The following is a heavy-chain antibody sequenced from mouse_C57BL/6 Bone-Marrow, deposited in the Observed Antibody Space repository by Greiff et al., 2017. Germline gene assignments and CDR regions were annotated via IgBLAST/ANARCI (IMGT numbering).Heavy chain of an antibody. CDR1: GYNFTSYW. CDR2: IYPGSGST. J-gene: IGHJ2*01. D-gene: IGHD1-1*01. CDR3: ARSLYSCGSDY. Sequence: QVKLQQSVAELVKPGASVKMSCKASGYNFTSYWITWVKQRPGQGLEWIGGIYPGSGSTKYDEKFKSKATLTVDTSSSTAYMQLSSLTSEDSAVYDSARSLYSCGSDYWGQGTTLTVSS. V-gene: IGHV1-55*01.